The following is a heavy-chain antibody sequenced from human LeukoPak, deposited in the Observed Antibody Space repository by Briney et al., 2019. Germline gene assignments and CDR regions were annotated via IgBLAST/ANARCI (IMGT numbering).Heavy chain of an antibody. CDR3: APPDYGDYVFYY. CDR1: GGSISSYY. J-gene: IGHJ4*02. V-gene: IGHV4-59*12. CDR2: IYYSGST. Sequence: SETLSLTCTVSGGSISSYYWSWIRQPPGKGLEWIGYIYYSGSTNYNPSLKSRVTISVDTSKNQFSLKLSSVTAADTAVYYCAPPDYGDYVFYYWGQGTLVTVSS. D-gene: IGHD4-17*01.